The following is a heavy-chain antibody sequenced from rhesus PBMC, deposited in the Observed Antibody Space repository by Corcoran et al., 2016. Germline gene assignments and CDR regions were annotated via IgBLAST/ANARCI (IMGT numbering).Heavy chain of an antibody. Sequence: QLQLQESGPGLVKPSETLSLTCAVSGYSISSGYGWSWIRKPPGKGLEWIGYISYSGSTSYNPSLNSRVTISRDTSKDQFSLKLSSVTAADTAVYYCASLYSSGWYTNPDYWGQGVLVTVSS. D-gene: IGHD6-31*01. J-gene: IGHJ4*01. CDR2: ISYSGST. V-gene: IGHV4-122*02. CDR3: ASLYSSGWYTNPDY. CDR1: GYSISSGYG.